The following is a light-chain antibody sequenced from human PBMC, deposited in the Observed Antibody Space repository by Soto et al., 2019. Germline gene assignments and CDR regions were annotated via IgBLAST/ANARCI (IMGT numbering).Light chain of an antibody. V-gene: IGKV3-20*01. CDR3: QQFSSYPLT. CDR1: QTVRNNY. J-gene: IGKJ4*01. Sequence: EIVMTQSPATLSVSPGERATLSCRASQTVRNNYLAWYQQKPGQAPRLLIYDASSRATGIPDRFSGGGSGTDFTLTISRLEPEGFAVYYCQQFSSYPLTFGGGTKVDIK. CDR2: DAS.